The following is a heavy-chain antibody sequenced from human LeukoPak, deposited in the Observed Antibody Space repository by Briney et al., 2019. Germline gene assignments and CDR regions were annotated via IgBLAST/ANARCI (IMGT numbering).Heavy chain of an antibody. Sequence: ASVKVSCKASGYTFTGYYMHWVRQAPGQGLEWMGWINPNSGGTNYAQKFQGRVTMTTDTSTSTAYMELRSLRSDDTAVYYCASGRYYGSGSYSQPPFDYWGQGTLVTVSS. CDR1: GYTFTGYY. J-gene: IGHJ4*02. V-gene: IGHV1-2*02. D-gene: IGHD3-10*01. CDR2: INPNSGGT. CDR3: ASGRYYGSGSYSQPPFDY.